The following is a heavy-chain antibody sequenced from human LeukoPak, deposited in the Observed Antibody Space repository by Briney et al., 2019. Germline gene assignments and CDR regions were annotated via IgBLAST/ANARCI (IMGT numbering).Heavy chain of an antibody. CDR1: GFTFSSYA. D-gene: IGHD6-6*01. Sequence: GGSLRLSCAASGFTFSSYAMHWVRQAPGKGLEWVAVISYDGSNKYYADSVKGRFTISRDNSKNTLYLQMNSLRAEDTAVYYCARASAARPDYWGQGTPVAVSS. CDR2: ISYDGSNK. CDR3: ARASAARPDY. V-gene: IGHV3-30*04. J-gene: IGHJ4*02.